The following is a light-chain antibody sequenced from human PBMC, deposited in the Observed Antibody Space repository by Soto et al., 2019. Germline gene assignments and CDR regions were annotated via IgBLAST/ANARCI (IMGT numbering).Light chain of an antibody. CDR3: QQYGNSPIT. CDR2: EAS. J-gene: IGKJ5*01. Sequence: VFTQSPATLSLSPGARVTLSCGASPSVSSSRLAWYQQKPGQAPRLLMYEASRRAFGIPDRFSGSGSGTDFTLTISRLEPEDFAVYYCQQYGNSPITFGQGTRLDIK. V-gene: IGKV3D-20*01. CDR1: PSVSSSR.